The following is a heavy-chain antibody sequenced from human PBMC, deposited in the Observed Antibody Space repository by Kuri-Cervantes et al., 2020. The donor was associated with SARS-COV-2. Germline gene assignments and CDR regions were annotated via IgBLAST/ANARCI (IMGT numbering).Heavy chain of an antibody. D-gene: IGHD5-18*01. CDR3: ARGLDTAMAYYFGY. CDR2: INPNSGGT. V-gene: IGHV1-2*04. CDR1: GYTFTGYY. Sequence: ASVKVSCKASGYTFTGYYTHWVRQAPGQGLEWMGWINPNSGGTNYAQKFQGWVTMTRDTSISTVYMELSRLRSDDTAVYYCARGLDTAMAYYFGYWGQGTLVTVSS. J-gene: IGHJ4*02.